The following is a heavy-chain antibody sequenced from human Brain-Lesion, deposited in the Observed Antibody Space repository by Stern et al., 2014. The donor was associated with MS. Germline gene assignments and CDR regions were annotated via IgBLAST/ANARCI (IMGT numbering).Heavy chain of an antibody. CDR1: GGSISSGGYY. V-gene: IGHV4-61*02. J-gene: IGHJ6*02. Sequence: QVQLVESGPGLVKPSQTLSLSCTVSGGSISSGGYYWSWIRQPAGKGLEWIGGILNSATTTYTPPLKIRVTISIDTSKTHFSLSLNPMTAADTAVYYCARGRVVPGFQYYATDVWGQGTTVIVSS. CDR3: ARGRVVPGFQYYATDV. CDR2: ILNSATT. D-gene: IGHD2-2*01.